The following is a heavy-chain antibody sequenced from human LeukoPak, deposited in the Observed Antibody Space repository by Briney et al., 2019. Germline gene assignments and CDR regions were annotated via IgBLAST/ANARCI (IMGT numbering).Heavy chain of an antibody. CDR3: ATGAGYYDFWRGYYTSTFGY. D-gene: IGHD3-3*01. J-gene: IGHJ4*02. V-gene: IGHV3-11*06. Sequence: GGSLRLSCAASGFTFSDYYMSWIRQAPGKGLEWVSSISSSSSYIYYADAVKGRFTISRDNAKNSLYLEMNIRRADDTAGYYCATGAGYYDFWRGYYTSTFGYWGQGTLVTASP. CDR2: ISSSSSYI. CDR1: GFTFSDYY.